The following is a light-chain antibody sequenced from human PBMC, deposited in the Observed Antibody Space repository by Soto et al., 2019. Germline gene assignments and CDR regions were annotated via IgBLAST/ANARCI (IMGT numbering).Light chain of an antibody. CDR3: SSYAASNNFYFV. Sequence: QSALTQPPSASGSPGQSVTISCTETSSDVCGYNYVSWYQQYPGRAPKLMIYEVTKRPSGVPDRFSGSKSGNTASLTVSGLQAEDEADYYCSSYAASNNFYFVFGGGTKVTVL. J-gene: IGLJ3*02. CDR1: SSDVCGYNY. CDR2: EVT. V-gene: IGLV2-8*01.